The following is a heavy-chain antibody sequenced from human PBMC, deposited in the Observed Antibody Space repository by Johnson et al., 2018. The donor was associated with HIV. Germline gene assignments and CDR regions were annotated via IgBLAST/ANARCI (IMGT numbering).Heavy chain of an antibody. J-gene: IGHJ3*02. D-gene: IGHD3-22*01. CDR3: ARALYFYDSTSPLESEAFDI. V-gene: IGHV3-9*01. Sequence: VQLVESGGGLVQPGRSLRLSCAASGFSFDDYAMHWVRQAPGKGLEWVSGISWNSGSIGYADSVKGRFTISRDNAKNSLYLQMNSLRAEDTACYYCARALYFYDSTSPLESEAFDIWGQGTMVTVSS. CDR2: ISWNSGSI. CDR1: GFSFDDYA.